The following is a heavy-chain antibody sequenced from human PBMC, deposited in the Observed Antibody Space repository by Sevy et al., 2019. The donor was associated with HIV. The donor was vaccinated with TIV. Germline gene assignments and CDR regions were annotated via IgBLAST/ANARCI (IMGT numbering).Heavy chain of an antibody. CDR2: IYPGDSDT. CDR1: GYSFTSYW. V-gene: IGHV5-51*01. D-gene: IGHD1-26*01. CDR3: ARPSTTNMARDAFDI. Sequence: GESLKISCKGSGYSFTSYWIGWVRQMPGKGLEWMGIIYPGDSDTRYSPSFQGQVTISADKSISTAYLQWSSLKAWATAMYYCARPSTTNMARDAFDIWGQGTMVTVSS. J-gene: IGHJ3*02.